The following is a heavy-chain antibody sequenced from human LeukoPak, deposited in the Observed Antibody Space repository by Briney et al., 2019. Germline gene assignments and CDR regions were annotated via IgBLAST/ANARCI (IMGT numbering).Heavy chain of an antibody. CDR1: GGSFSGYY. J-gene: IGHJ5*02. CDR3: ARAVTHRDWVVAATLRWFDP. CDR2: INHSGST. V-gene: IGHV4-34*01. Sequence: SETLSLTCAVYGGSFSGYYWSWIRQPPGKGLEWIGEINHSGSTNYNPSLKSRVTISVDTSKNQFSLKLSSVTAADTAVYYCARAVTHRDWVVAATLRWFDPWGQGTLVTVSS. D-gene: IGHD2-15*01.